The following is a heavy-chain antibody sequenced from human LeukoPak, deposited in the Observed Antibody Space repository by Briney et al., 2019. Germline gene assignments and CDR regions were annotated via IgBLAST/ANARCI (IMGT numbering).Heavy chain of an antibody. CDR1: GFTFSNYV. Sequence: PGGSLRLSCAASGFTFSNYVMSWVRQAPGKGLEWVSTISTSGGGTSYADSVKGRFTISRDNSKNTLYLQMNSLRAEDTAIYYCAKAGPAWGVQGTRFDPWGRGTLVTVSS. J-gene: IGHJ5*02. CDR3: AKAGPAWGVQGTRFDP. V-gene: IGHV3-23*01. CDR2: ISTSGGGT. D-gene: IGHD1/OR15-1a*01.